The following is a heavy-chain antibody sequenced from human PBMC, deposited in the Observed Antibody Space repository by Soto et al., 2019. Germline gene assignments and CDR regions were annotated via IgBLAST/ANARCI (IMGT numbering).Heavy chain of an antibody. CDR1: GYTFTSYG. J-gene: IGHJ6*02. Sequence: QVQLVQSGAEVKKPGASVKVSCKASGYTFTSYGISWVRQAPGQGLEWMGWISAYNGNTNYAQKLQGRVTMTTDTXTXTXXMELRSLRSDDTAVYYCARAPGLLFRDVYSYGMDVWGQGTTVTVSS. D-gene: IGHD2-21*02. CDR2: ISAYNGNT. CDR3: ARAPGLLFRDVYSYGMDV. V-gene: IGHV1-18*01.